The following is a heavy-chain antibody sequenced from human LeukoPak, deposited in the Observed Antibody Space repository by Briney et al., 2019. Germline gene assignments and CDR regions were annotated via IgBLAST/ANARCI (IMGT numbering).Heavy chain of an antibody. CDR3: AKTEPNYDSKSRVFDY. J-gene: IGHJ4*02. CDR1: GFTFSSYG. V-gene: IGHV3-30*02. CDR2: IRYDGSNK. Sequence: EPGGSLRLSCAASGFTFSSYGMHWVRQAPGKGLEWVAFIRYDGSNKYYADSVKGRFTISRDNSKNTLYLQMNSLRAEDTAVYYCAKTEPNYDSKSRVFDYWGQGTLVTVSS. D-gene: IGHD3-22*01.